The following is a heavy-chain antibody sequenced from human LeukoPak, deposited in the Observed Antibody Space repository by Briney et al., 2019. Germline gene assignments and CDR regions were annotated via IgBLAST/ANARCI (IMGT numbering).Heavy chain of an antibody. CDR2: IGHAGDT. D-gene: IGHD1-26*01. Sequence: WGSLRLSCAASGFAFSSYDMHWVRQVSGKGLEWVSAIGHAGDTYYADSVKGRFTISREDAKNYFFLQMNILRAGDTAVYFCAALGDSIYWGQGTLVTVSS. J-gene: IGHJ4*02. CDR3: AALGDSIY. CDR1: GFAFSSYD. V-gene: IGHV3-13*01.